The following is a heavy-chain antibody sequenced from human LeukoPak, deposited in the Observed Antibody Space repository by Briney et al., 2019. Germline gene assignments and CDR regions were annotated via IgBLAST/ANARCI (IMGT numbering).Heavy chain of an antibody. J-gene: IGHJ5*02. CDR3: AKDPRYCSSTSCHGFDP. D-gene: IGHD2-2*01. CDR1: GFTFSSYT. V-gene: IGHV3-23*01. CDR2: ISGSGGST. Sequence: GGSLRLSCAASGFTFSSYTMNWVRQAPGKGLEWVSAISGSGGSTYYADSVKGRFTISRDNSKNTLYLQMNSLRAEDTAVYYCAKDPRYCSSTSCHGFDPWGQGTLVTVSS.